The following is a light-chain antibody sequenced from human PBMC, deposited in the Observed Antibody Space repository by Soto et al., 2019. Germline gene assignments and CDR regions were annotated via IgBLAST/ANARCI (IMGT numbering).Light chain of an antibody. V-gene: IGLV2-14*01. CDR3: SSYTSSSTVV. CDR2: EVS. J-gene: IGLJ2*01. CDR1: SSDVGGYNY. Sequence: QSVLTKPASVSGSPGQSITISCTGTSSDVGGYNYVSWYQQHPGKAPKLMIYEVSNRPSGVSNRFSGSKSGNTASLTISGLQAEDEADYYCSSYTSSSTVVFGGGTKLTGL.